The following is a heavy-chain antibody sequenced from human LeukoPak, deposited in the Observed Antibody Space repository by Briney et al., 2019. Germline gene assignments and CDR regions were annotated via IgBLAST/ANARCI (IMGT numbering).Heavy chain of an antibody. J-gene: IGHJ4*02. V-gene: IGHV3-30*03. CDR1: GFTFSSYW. Sequence: PGGSLRLSCAASGFTFSSYWMSWVRQAPGKGLEWVAVISYDGSNKYYADSVKGRFTISRDNSKNTLYLQMNSLRAEDTAVYYCARVSDSSSWYFGRTRDGYFDYWGQGTLVTVSS. D-gene: IGHD6-13*01. CDR2: ISYDGSNK. CDR3: ARVSDSSSWYFGRTRDGYFDY.